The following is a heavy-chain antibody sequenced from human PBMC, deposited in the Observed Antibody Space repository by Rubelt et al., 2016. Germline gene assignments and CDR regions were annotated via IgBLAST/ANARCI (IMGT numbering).Heavy chain of an antibody. D-gene: IGHD4-17*01. Sequence: SGAEVKKPGASVKVSRKASGGTFSSYAISWVRQAPGQGLEWMGGIIPIFGTANYAQKFQGRVTITADESTSTAYMELSSLRSEDTAVYYCARGIGGEKTTVTTGAYYYGMDVWGQGTTVTVSS. J-gene: IGHJ6*02. CDR3: ARGIGGEKTTVTTGAYYYGMDV. CDR1: GGTFSSYA. CDR2: IIPIFGTA. V-gene: IGHV1-69*13.